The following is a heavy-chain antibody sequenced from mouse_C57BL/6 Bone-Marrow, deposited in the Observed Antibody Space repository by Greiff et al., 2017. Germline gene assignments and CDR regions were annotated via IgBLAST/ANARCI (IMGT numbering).Heavy chain of an antibody. CDR2: INPSNGGT. J-gene: IGHJ2*01. D-gene: IGHD1-1*01. Sequence: QVQLQQPGTELVKPGASVKLSCKASGYTFTSYWMHWVKPRPGQGVEWIGNINPSNGGTTYNEKFKSKATLTVDKSSSTAYMQLSSLTSEDSAVYYCARSPITTVVATHWGQGTTLTVSS. V-gene: IGHV1-53*01. CDR3: ARSPITTVVATH. CDR1: GYTFTSYW.